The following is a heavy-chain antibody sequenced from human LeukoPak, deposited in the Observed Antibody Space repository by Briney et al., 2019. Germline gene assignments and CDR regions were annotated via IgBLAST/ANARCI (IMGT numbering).Heavy chain of an antibody. CDR1: GGSFSGCY. V-gene: IGHV4-34*01. J-gene: IGHJ4*02. CDR3: ARGSLNYYDSSGYSHQNYFDY. Sequence: SSETLSLTCAVYGGSFSGCYWSWIRQPPGKGLEWIGEINHSGSTNYNPSLKSRVTISVDTSKNQFSLKLSSVTAADTAVYYCARGSLNYYDSSGYSHQNYFDYWGQGTLVTVSS. D-gene: IGHD3-22*01. CDR2: INHSGST.